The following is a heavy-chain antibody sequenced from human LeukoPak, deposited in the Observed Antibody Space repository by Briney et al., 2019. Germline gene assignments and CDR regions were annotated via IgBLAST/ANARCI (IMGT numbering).Heavy chain of an antibody. V-gene: IGHV3-30*02. D-gene: IGHD3-22*01. CDR1: GFTFSSYG. CDR2: IRDDGSNK. CDR3: ASLGTMIAESDY. J-gene: IGHJ4*02. Sequence: GGSLRLSCAASGFTFSSYGMHWVRQAPGKGLEWVAFIRDDGSNKYYADSVKGRFTISRDNSKNTLYLQMNSLRAEDTAVYYCASLGTMIAESDYWGQGTLVTVSS.